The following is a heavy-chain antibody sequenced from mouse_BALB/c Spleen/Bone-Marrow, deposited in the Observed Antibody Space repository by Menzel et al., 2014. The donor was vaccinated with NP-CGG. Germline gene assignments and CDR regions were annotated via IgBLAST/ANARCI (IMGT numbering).Heavy chain of an antibody. CDR2: IYPGSGST. Sequence: VQLQQSGPELVKPGASVKMSCKASGYTFTDYVISWVKQRTGQGLEWIGKIYPGSGSTYYNEKFKGKATLTADKSSNTAYMQLSSLTSEDSAVYFCARERSDGYWYFDVWGAGTTVTVSS. J-gene: IGHJ1*01. V-gene: IGHV1-77*01. D-gene: IGHD2-3*01. CDR3: ARERSDGYWYFDV. CDR1: GYTFTDYV.